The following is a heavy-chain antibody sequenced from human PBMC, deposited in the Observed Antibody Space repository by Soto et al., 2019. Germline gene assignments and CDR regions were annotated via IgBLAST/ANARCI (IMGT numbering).Heavy chain of an antibody. CDR2: IYWDDSK. CDR3: AHAYGGRSLY. D-gene: IGHD1-26*01. J-gene: IGHJ4*02. CDR1: GFSLTTDRVG. V-gene: IGHV2-5*02. Sequence: QITLKESGPTLVKPTQTLTLTCTFSGFSLTTDRVGVGWIRQPPGEALEWLAVIYWDDSKTYRTSLESRLTINKDTSKNQVALTMTNMDSLDTATYYCAHAYGGRSLYWGQGTLVTVSS.